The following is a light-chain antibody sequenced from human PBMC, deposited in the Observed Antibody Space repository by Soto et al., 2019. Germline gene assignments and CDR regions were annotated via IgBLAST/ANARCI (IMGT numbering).Light chain of an antibody. CDR3: SSYTSSSNYV. Sequence: QSVLTQPASVSGSPGQSITISCTGTSSDVGGYNYVSWYQQHPGRAPKLMIYDVSNRPSGVSNRFSGSKSGNTASLTISVLQAEDEADYYCSSYTSSSNYVFGTGLKATVL. V-gene: IGLV2-14*01. CDR2: DVS. J-gene: IGLJ1*01. CDR1: SSDVGGYNY.